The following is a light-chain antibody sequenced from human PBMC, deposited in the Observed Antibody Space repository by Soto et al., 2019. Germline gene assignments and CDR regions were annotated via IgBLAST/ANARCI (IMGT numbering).Light chain of an antibody. Sequence: TGSPTSLSLLPGAIATNSVRVSHSVTSDYLAWYQQKPGQAPRLLIYAVSTRATGIPDRFSGSGSGTDFTLTISRLEPEDFAVYHCQQYVGSSRTFGQGTKVDIK. J-gene: IGKJ1*01. CDR1: HSVTSDY. CDR3: QQYVGSSRT. V-gene: IGKV3-20*01. CDR2: AVS.